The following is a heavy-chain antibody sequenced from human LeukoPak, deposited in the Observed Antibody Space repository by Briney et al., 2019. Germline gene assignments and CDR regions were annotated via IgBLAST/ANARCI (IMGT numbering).Heavy chain of an antibody. CDR1: GGSISSGDYY. V-gene: IGHV4-30-4*01. Sequence: KPSETLSLTCTVSGGSISSGDYYWSWIRQPPGKGLEWIGYIYYSGSTYYNPSLKSRVTISVDTSKNQFSLKLTSVTAADTAVYYCARVPAPYAYDTSGYDSWGQGTLVTVSS. CDR2: IYYSGST. CDR3: ARVPAPYAYDTSGYDS. D-gene: IGHD3-22*01. J-gene: IGHJ4*02.